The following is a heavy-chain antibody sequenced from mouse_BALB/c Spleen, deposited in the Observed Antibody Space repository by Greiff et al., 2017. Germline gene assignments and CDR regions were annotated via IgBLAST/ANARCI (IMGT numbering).Heavy chain of an antibody. CDR1: GYSITSGYY. CDR2: ISYDGSN. CDR3: AGDYGAMDY. D-gene: IGHD1-1*02. V-gene: IGHV3-6*02. J-gene: IGHJ4*01. Sequence: EVQVVESGPGLVKPSQSLSLTCSVTGYSITSGYYWNWIRQFPGNKLEWMGYISYDGSNNYNPSLKNRISITRDTSKNQFFLKLNSVTTEDTATYYCAGDYGAMDYWGQGTSVTVSS.